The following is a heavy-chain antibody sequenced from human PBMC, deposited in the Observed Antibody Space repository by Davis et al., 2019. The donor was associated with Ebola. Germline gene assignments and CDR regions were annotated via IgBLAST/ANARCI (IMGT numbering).Heavy chain of an antibody. CDR2: MNPNSGNT. V-gene: IGHV1-8*01. Sequence: AASVKVSCKASGYTFTNYDINWVRQATGQGLEWMGWMNPNSGNTVYAQKFQGRVTMTRNTSITTAYMELNSLRSEDTAVYYCARGKRDTALWGQGTLVTVSS. J-gene: IGHJ4*02. CDR3: ARGKRDTAL. D-gene: IGHD5-18*01. CDR1: GYTFTNYD.